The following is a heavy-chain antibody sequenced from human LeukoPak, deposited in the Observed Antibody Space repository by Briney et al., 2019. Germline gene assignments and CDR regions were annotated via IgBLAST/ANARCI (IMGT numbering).Heavy chain of an antibody. CDR1: GFTFSSYA. Sequence: EGSLRLSCAASGFTFSSYAMSWVRQAPGKGLEWVSAISGSGGSTYYADSVKGRFTISRDNSKNTLYLQMNSLRAEDTAVYYCANEYSYPQEFYFDYWGQGTLVTVSS. J-gene: IGHJ4*02. V-gene: IGHV3-23*01. D-gene: IGHD5-18*01. CDR2: ISGSGGST. CDR3: ANEYSYPQEFYFDY.